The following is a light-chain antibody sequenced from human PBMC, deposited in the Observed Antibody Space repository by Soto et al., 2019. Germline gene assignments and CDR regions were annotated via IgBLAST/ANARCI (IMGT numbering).Light chain of an antibody. V-gene: IGKV3D-20*01. CDR1: QSVSSNY. CDR3: QQYVTSPFT. Sequence: EIVLTQSPATLSLSPGERAALSCGASQSVSSNYLAWYQQKPGLAPRLLIYDASRRATGIPDRFSGSGSGADFILSISRLEPEDFAVYYCQQYVTSPFTFGPGTKVDIK. J-gene: IGKJ3*01. CDR2: DAS.